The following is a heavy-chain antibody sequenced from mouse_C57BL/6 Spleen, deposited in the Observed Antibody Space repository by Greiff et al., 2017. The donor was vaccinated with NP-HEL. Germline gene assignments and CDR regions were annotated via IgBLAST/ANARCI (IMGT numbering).Heavy chain of an antibody. CDR1: GYTFTDYY. Sequence: VHVKQSGAELVRPGASVKLSCKASGYTFTDYYINWVKQRPGQGLEWIGRINPGSGDTTYNEKFKGKAKLTAEKSSSTAYMQLSSLTSEDSAVYFCSREHWCYFDVWGQGTTLTVSS. V-gene: IGHV1-76*01. J-gene: IGHJ2*01. D-gene: IGHD1-1*02. CDR2: INPGSGDT. CDR3: SREHWCYFDV.